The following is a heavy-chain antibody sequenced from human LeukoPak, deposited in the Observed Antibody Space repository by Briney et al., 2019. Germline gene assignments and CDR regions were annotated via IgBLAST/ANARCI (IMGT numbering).Heavy chain of an antibody. V-gene: IGHV4-59*08. CDR1: GGSISSYY. CDR3: ARHADSNYRVDY. D-gene: IGHD4-11*01. Sequence: PSETLSLTCTVSGGSISSYYWSWIRQPPGKGLEWIGYIYYSGSTNYNPSLKSRVTISVDTSKNQFSLKLSSVTAADTAVYYCARHADSNYRVDYWGQGTLVTVSS. J-gene: IGHJ4*02. CDR2: IYYSGST.